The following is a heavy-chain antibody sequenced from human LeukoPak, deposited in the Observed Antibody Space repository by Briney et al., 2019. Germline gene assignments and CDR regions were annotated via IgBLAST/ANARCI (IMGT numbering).Heavy chain of an antibody. D-gene: IGHD3-3*01. CDR1: GGSISSYY. Sequence: SESLSLTCTVSGGSISSYYWSWIRQPAGKGLEWIGRIYTSGSTNYNPSLKSRVTMSVDTSKNQFSLKLSSVTAADTAVYYCARDWRVGDFWSGSRYPTNWFDPWGQGTLVTVSS. CDR2: IYTSGST. CDR3: ARDWRVGDFWSGSRYPTNWFDP. J-gene: IGHJ5*02. V-gene: IGHV4-4*07.